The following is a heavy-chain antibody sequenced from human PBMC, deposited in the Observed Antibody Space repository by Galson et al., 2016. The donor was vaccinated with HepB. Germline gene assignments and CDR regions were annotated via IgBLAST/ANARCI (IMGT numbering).Heavy chain of an antibody. CDR2: ISPSGDTI. D-gene: IGHD2-15*01. V-gene: IGHV3-23*01. CDR3: AKDYIGTLPEALDI. CDR1: GFTFSSHA. Sequence: LRLSCAASGFTFSSHAMAWVRQAPGKGLEWVTGISPSGDTISYADSVKGRFTISRDNAKNTLHLQMNSLRAEDTALYYCAKDYIGTLPEALDIWGQGTMVTVSS. J-gene: IGHJ3*02.